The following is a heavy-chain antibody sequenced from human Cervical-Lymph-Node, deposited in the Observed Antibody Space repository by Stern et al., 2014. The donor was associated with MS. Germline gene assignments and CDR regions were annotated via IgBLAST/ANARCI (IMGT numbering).Heavy chain of an antibody. Sequence: QLVESGPEVKKPGTSVKVSCKASGFTFTSSAVHWVRQARGQRLEWIGWIVVGSCNTNYAQKFQDRVTITRDVSTTTAHLEPSSLRSEDTAVYYCAAEPMYYSDSVGAVDIWGQGTMVTVSS. V-gene: IGHV1-58*01. J-gene: IGHJ3*02. CDR3: AAEPMYYSDSVGAVDI. CDR2: IVVGSCNT. CDR1: GFTFTSSA. D-gene: IGHD3-22*01.